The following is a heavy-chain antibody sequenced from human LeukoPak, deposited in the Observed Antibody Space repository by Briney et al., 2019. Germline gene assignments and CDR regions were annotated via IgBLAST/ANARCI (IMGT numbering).Heavy chain of an antibody. CDR1: GFTFSSYG. J-gene: IGHJ6*03. D-gene: IGHD5-24*01. CDR3: AKMAGMTRQVYYMDV. Sequence: GGSLRLSCAASGFTFSSYGMSWVRQAPGKGLEWVSAISGSPPATYYADSVKGRFTVSRDNSKNTLYLQMDGLRAEDTAVYYCAKMAGMTRQVYYMDVWGKGATVTVSS. CDR2: ISGSPPAT. V-gene: IGHV3-23*01.